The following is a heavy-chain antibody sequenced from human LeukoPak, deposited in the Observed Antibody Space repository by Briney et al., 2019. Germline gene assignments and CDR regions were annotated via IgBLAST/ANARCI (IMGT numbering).Heavy chain of an antibody. V-gene: IGHV1-69*04. CDR3: ARDYGGNSGGY. CDR2: IIPIFGIA. J-gene: IGHJ4*02. D-gene: IGHD4-23*01. CDR1: GGTFSSYA. Sequence: SVKVSCKASGGTFSSYAISWVRQAPGQGLEWMGRIIPIFGIANYAQEFQGRVTITADKSTSTAYMELSSLRSEDTAVYYCARDYGGNSGGYWGQGTLVTVSS.